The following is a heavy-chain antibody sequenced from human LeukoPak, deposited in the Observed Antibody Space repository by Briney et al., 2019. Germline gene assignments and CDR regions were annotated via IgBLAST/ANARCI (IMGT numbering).Heavy chain of an antibody. CDR2: LYSGGTT. J-gene: IGHJ3*02. D-gene: IGHD3-22*01. Sequence: GGSLRLSCAASGFTVSRNYMSWVRQAPEKGLEWVSVLYSGGTTYYADSVKGRFTISRDNSKNTLYLEVNSLRAEDSAVYYCARDGSGYYYAFDIWGQGTTVTVSS. CDR3: ARDGSGYYYAFDI. V-gene: IGHV3-66*01. CDR1: GFTVSRNY.